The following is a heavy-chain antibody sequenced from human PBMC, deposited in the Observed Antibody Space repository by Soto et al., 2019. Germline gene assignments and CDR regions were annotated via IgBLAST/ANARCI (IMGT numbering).Heavy chain of an antibody. CDR3: AKAPTYSGSRGSADY. Sequence: EVQLLESGGGLVQPGGSLRLSCAASGFTFSSYAMSWVRQAPGKGLEWVSAISGSGGSTYYADSVKGRFTISRANSKNTLYLQMNSLRAEDTAVYYGAKAPTYSGSRGSADYWGQGTLVTVSS. V-gene: IGHV3-23*01. CDR1: GFTFSSYA. D-gene: IGHD1-26*01. J-gene: IGHJ4*02. CDR2: ISGSGGST.